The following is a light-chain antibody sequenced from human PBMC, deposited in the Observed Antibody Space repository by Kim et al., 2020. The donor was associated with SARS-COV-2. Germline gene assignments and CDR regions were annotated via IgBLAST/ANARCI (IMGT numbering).Light chain of an antibody. CDR2: YDT. CDR1: NIGSKS. Sequence: PGKTAGITCGGNNIGSKSVHWYQQKPGQAPVLVIYYDTDRPSGIPERFSGSNSGNTATLTISRVEAGDEADYYCQVWDTSSDHVVFGGGTQLTVL. J-gene: IGLJ2*01. V-gene: IGLV3-21*04. CDR3: QVWDTSSDHVV.